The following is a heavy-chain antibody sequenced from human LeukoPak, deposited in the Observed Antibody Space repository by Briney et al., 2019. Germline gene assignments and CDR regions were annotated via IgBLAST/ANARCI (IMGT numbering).Heavy chain of an antibody. CDR1: GGSFSGYY. V-gene: IGHV4-34*12. CDR2: IIHSGST. D-gene: IGHD5-18*01. J-gene: IGHJ3*02. CDR3: ARRGYSYGRNDAFDI. Sequence: SETLSLTCAVYGGSFSGYYWSWIRQPPGKGLEWIGEIIHSGSTNYNPSLKSRVTISVDTSKNQFSLKLSSVTAADTAVYYCARRGYSYGRNDAFDIWGQGTMVTVSS.